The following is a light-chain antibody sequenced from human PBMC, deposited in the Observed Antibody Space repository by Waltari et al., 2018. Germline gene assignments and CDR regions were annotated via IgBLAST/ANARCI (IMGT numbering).Light chain of an antibody. CDR1: QTVTND. Sequence: EIVITQSPASLSVSPGERATLSCTASQTVTNDLAWYQQKPGQAPKLLIFGASTRATGVPARVSGSGSGTEFTLTIGSVQSEDFAVYYCQQYSDWIAFGGGTKVDLK. V-gene: IGKV3-15*01. CDR3: QQYSDWIA. J-gene: IGKJ4*01. CDR2: GAS.